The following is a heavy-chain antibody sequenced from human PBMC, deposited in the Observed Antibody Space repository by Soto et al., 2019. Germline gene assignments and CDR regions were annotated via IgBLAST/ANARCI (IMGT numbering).Heavy chain of an antibody. CDR1: GFTFSSYW. CDR3: ARGHIVATQGAFDI. D-gene: IGHD5-12*01. J-gene: IGHJ3*02. CDR2: IKQDGSEK. V-gene: IGHV3-7*01. Sequence: GGSLRLSCAASGFTFSSYWMSWVRQAPGKGLEWVANIKQDGSEKYYVDSVKGRFTVSRDNAKNSLYLQMKSLRAEDTAVYYCARGHIVATQGAFDIWGQGTMVTVSS.